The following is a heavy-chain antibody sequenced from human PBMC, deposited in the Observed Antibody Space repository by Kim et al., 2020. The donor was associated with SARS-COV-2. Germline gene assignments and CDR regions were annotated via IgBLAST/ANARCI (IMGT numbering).Heavy chain of an antibody. CDR2: LNGDGSTI. CDR3: ARKGVIAGFDY. D-gene: IGHD6-13*01. Sequence: GGSLRLSCAASGFPFSSYWMHWVRQAPGKGLVWVSRLNGDGSTIKYADYVKGRFTISRDNAKNTVHLQMNSLRAEDTAVYYCARKGVIAGFDYCGQGILV. V-gene: IGHV3-74*03. J-gene: IGHJ4*02. CDR1: GFPFSSYW.